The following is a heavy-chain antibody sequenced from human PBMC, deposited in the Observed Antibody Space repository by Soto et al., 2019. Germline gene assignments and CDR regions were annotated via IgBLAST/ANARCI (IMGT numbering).Heavy chain of an antibody. CDR3: AKENYVWGSYHIDY. Sequence: QVQLVESGGGVVQPGRSLRLSCAASGFTFSSYGMHWVRQAPGKGLEWVAVISYDGSNKYYADSVKGRFTISRDNSKNTLYLQMNSLRTEDTAVYYCAKENYVWGSYHIDYWGQATLVTVSS. D-gene: IGHD3-16*02. J-gene: IGHJ4*02. CDR2: ISYDGSNK. V-gene: IGHV3-30*18. CDR1: GFTFSSYG.